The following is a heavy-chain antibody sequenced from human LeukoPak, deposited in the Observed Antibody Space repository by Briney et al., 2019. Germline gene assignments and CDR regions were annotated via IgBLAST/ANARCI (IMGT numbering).Heavy chain of an antibody. D-gene: IGHD3-3*01. J-gene: IGHJ6*03. V-gene: IGHV5-51*01. Sequence: GESLKIPCKGSGYSFTSYRIGWVRQMPGKGMEWIGIIYPGDSDTRYSPSFQGQVTISADKSISTAYLQWSSLKASDTAMYYCARNSREYDFWTGYYMDVWGKGTTVTVSS. CDR1: GYSFTSYR. CDR3: ARNSREYDFWTGYYMDV. CDR2: IYPGDSDT.